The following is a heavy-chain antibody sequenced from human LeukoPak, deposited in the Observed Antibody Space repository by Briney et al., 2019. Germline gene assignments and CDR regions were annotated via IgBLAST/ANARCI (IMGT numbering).Heavy chain of an antibody. CDR3: ARLYNWNYFDY. CDR1: GFIFSSYW. V-gene: IGHV3-7*01. CDR2: IKQDGSEK. D-gene: IGHD1-20*01. J-gene: IGHJ4*02. Sequence: GGSLRLSCTSSGFIFSSYWMSWVRQAPGKGLEWVANIKQDGSEKYYVDSVKGRFTISRDNAKNSLYLQMNSLRAEDTAVYYCARLYNWNYFDYWGQGTLVTVSS.